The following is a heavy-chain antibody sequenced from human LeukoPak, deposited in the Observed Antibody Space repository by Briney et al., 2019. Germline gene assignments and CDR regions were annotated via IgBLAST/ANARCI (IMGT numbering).Heavy chain of an antibody. CDR1: GFSFSSYA. V-gene: IGHV3-23*01. CDR3: TTEGGLDDPWAFDI. Sequence: GGSLRLSCATSGFSFSSYAMSWVGQAPGKGLEWVSAMSSSDDGRYYAASVRGRFTISRDTSRSTLYLQMNSLRAEDAAVYYCTTEGGLDDPWAFDIWGQGTMVTVSS. J-gene: IGHJ3*02. D-gene: IGHD3-16*01. CDR2: MSSSDDGR.